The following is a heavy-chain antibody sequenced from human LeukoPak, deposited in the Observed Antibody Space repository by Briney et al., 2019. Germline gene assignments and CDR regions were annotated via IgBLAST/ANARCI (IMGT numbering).Heavy chain of an antibody. CDR1: GYTFTGYY. V-gene: IGHV1-2*02. Sequence: SVTLSCKASGYTFTGYYMHWVRLAPGQGLEWMGWINPNSGGTNYAQKFQGRVTMTRDTSISTAYMELSRLRSDDTAVYYCARDAPDGYDRRVDYWGQGALWSP. CDR3: ARDAPDGYDRRVDY. J-gene: IGHJ4*02. D-gene: IGHD5-12*01. CDR2: INPNSGGT.